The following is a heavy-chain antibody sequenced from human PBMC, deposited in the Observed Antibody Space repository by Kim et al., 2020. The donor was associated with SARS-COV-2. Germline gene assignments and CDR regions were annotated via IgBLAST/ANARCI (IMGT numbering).Heavy chain of an antibody. CDR3: ARGIVPAAIVWFDP. J-gene: IGHJ5*02. V-gene: IGHV4-4*02. CDR2: IYHSGST. CDR1: GGSISSSNW. D-gene: IGHD2-2*01. Sequence: SETLSLTCAVSGGSISSSNWWSWVRQPPGRGLEWIGEIYHSGSTNYNPSLKSRVTISVDKSKNQFSLKLSSVTAADTAVYYCARGIVPAAIVWFDPWGQGTLVTVSS.